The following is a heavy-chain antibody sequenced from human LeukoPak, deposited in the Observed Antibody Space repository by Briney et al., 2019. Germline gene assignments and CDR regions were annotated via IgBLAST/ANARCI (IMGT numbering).Heavy chain of an antibody. CDR2: IYYSGST. J-gene: IGHJ5*02. CDR3: ARTSSGYYGWFDP. D-gene: IGHD3-22*01. V-gene: IGHV4-39*07. Sequence: PSETLSLTCTVSGGSISSSSYYWGWIRQPPGKGLEWIGSIYYSGSTYYNPSLKSRVTISVDTSKKQFSLKLSSVTAADTAVYYCARTSSGYYGWFDPWGQGTLVTVSS. CDR1: GGSISSSSYY.